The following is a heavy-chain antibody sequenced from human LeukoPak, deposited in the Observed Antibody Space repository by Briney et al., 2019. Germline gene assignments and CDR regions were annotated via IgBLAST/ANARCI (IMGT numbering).Heavy chain of an antibody. CDR2: ISGSGGST. D-gene: IGHD5-18*01. CDR1: GFTFSSYA. Sequence: PGGSLRLSCAASGFTFSSYAMSWVRQAPRKGLEWVSAISGSGGSTYYADSVKGRFTISRDNSKNTLYLQMNSLRAEDTAVYYCAKSDTAMVTFDYWGQGTLVTVSS. CDR3: AKSDTAMVTFDY. J-gene: IGHJ4*02. V-gene: IGHV3-23*01.